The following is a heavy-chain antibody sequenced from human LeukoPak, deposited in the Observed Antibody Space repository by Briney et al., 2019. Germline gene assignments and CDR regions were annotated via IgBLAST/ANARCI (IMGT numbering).Heavy chain of an antibody. V-gene: IGHV4-4*07. CDR2: IYTSGST. J-gene: IGHJ5*02. Sequence: SETLSLTCTVSGGSISSYYWSWIRQPAGKGLEWIGRIYTSGSTNYNPSLKSRVTMSVDTSKNQFSLKLSSVTAADTAVYYCARDTFTYCSSTSCWGAWFDPWGQGTLVTVSS. CDR1: GGSISSYY. D-gene: IGHD2-2*01. CDR3: ARDTFTYCSSTSCWGAWFDP.